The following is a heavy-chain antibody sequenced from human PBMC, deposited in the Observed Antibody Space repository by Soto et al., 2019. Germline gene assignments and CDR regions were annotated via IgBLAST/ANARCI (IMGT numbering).Heavy chain of an antibody. CDR2: INGGTGQT. CDR3: ASDFWSGYYSY. Sequence: QVQFVQSGAEVKKPGASLKVSCKTSGYSFAGSAIHWVRQAPGQSLEWMGWINGGTGQTKYSQKFQGRVHITRDLSATTVVIVLTSLRSEDTAIYFCASDFWSGYYSYWGQGTLVTVSS. D-gene: IGHD3-3*01. V-gene: IGHV1-3*01. CDR1: GYSFAGSA. J-gene: IGHJ4*02.